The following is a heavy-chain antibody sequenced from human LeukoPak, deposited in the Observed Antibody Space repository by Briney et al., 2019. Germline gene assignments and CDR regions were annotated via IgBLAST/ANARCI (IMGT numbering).Heavy chain of an antibody. J-gene: IGHJ3*02. Sequence: GESLKISFKGSGYRFTSYWIGWVRPRPGKGLGWMGIIYPGDSDTRYSPSFQGQVTISADKSISTAYLPWSSLKASDTAMYYCARRSHRSGGTAFDIWGQGTMVTVS. V-gene: IGHV5-51*01. CDR3: ARRSHRSGGTAFDI. CDR1: GYRFTSYW. D-gene: IGHD2-15*01. CDR2: IYPGDSDT.